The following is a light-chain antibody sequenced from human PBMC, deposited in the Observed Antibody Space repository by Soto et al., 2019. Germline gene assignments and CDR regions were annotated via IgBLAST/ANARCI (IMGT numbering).Light chain of an antibody. CDR3: QQSYSTPPT. V-gene: IGKV1-39*01. CDR1: QSISRY. Sequence: DIQMTQSPSSLSASVGDRVTITCLASQSISRYLNWYQQQPGKAPKLLSYAASSLQSGVPSRFSGSGSGTDFTLTISSLQPEDFETYYCQQSYSTPPTFGQGTKVDIK. J-gene: IGKJ1*01. CDR2: AAS.